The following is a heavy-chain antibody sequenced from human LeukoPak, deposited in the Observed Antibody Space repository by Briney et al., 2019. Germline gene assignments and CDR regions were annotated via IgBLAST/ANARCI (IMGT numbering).Heavy chain of an antibody. CDR1: GFTFDEYG. CDR2: IWYDGSNK. J-gene: IGHJ4*02. V-gene: IGHV3-33*06. Sequence: GGSLRLSCAASGFTFDEYGMSWVRHAPGKGLEGVAVIWYDGSNKYYADSVKGRFTIARDNSKNTLYLQMNSLRAEDTAVYYCAKVSGASIAVAGYFDYWGQGTLVTVSS. CDR3: AKVSGASIAVAGYFDY. D-gene: IGHD6-19*01.